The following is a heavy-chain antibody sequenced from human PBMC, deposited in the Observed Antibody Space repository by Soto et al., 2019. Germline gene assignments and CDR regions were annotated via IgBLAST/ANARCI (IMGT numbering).Heavy chain of an antibody. CDR3: ARALGYCSGGSCSDRDWFDP. Sequence: SVKVSCKASGGTFSSCAISWVRQAPGQGLEWMGGIIPIFGTANYAQKSQGRVTITADKSTSTAYMELSSLRSEDTAVYYCARALGYCSGGSCSDRDWFDPWGQGTLVTVSS. CDR2: IIPIFGTA. V-gene: IGHV1-69*06. J-gene: IGHJ5*02. CDR1: GGTFSSCA. D-gene: IGHD2-15*01.